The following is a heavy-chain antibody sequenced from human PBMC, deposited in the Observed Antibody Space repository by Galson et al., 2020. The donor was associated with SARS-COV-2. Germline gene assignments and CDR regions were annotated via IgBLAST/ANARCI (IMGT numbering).Heavy chain of an antibody. J-gene: IGHJ4*02. CDR3: TRGISGY. CDR2: INTDGSST. CDR1: GFTFSSFW. V-gene: IGHV3-74*01. Sequence: GGSLRLSCAASGFTFSSFWMHWVRQASGKGLVWVSRINTDGSSTDYADSVKGRFTISRDNAKNTVSLQMNSLRAEDTAVYYCTRGISGYWGQGTLVTVSS.